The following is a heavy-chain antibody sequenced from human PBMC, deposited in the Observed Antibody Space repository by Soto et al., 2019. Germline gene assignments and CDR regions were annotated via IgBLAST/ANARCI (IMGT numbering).Heavy chain of an antibody. CDR3: AIRASGEPPYYFDS. J-gene: IGHJ4*02. CDR2: IYDSGVT. Sequence: SETLSLTCAVSGYSISSGSYWGWIRQPPGKGLEWIVSIYDSGVTYYNPSLKSRVTTSVDTSENQFSLNLNSMTAADAAVYYCAIRASGEPPYYFDSWGQGTQVTVSS. D-gene: IGHD7-27*01. CDR1: GYSISSGSY. V-gene: IGHV4-38-2*01.